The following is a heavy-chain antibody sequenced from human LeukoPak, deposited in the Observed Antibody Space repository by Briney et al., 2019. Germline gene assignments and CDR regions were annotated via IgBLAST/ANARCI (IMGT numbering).Heavy chain of an antibody. CDR3: ARVTSSGWYWLGY. J-gene: IGHJ4*02. CDR1: GYTFIDYA. V-gene: IGHV1-8*02. Sequence: ASVTVSCKASGYTFIDYAINWVRQAPGQRLEWMGWMNPNSGNTGYAQKFQGRVTMTRNTSISTAYMELSSLRSEDTAVYYCARVTSSGWYWLGYWGQGTLVTVSS. CDR2: MNPNSGNT. D-gene: IGHD6-19*01.